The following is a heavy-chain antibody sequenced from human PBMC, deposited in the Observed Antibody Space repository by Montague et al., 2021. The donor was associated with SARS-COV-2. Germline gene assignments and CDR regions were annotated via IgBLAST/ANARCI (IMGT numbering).Heavy chain of an antibody. CDR1: GGSISTYY. D-gene: IGHD3-10*01. CDR3: ARDRPVSVRFEYGMDV. J-gene: IGHJ6*02. CDR2: IYHSGST. Sequence: SETLSLTCTVSGGSISTYYWSWIRQPPGKGLEWIGYIYHSGSTNYNPSLKSRVSISVDTSKSQFSLKLSSVTAADTAVYYCARDRPVSVRFEYGMDVWGQGTTVTVSS. V-gene: IGHV4-59*12.